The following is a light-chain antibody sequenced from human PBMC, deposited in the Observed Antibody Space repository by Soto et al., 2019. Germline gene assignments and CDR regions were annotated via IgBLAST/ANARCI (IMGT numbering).Light chain of an antibody. V-gene: IGKV1-5*03. CDR3: QQLHGYPIT. CDR2: KAS. J-gene: IGKJ5*01. CDR1: QTISSW. Sequence: DIQMTQSPSTLSGSVGDRVTITCRASQTISSWLAWYQQKPGKAPKLLIYKASTLKSGVPSRLSGSGYGTEFTLTISSLQPDDFATYYCQQLHGYPITFGQGTRLEIK.